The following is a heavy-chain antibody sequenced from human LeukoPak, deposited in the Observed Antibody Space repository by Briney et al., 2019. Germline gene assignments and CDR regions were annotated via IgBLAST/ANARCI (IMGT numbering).Heavy chain of an antibody. D-gene: IGHD3-22*01. J-gene: IGHJ2*01. CDR3: TAEYDSSGYYPWFFDL. CDR1: GITLSNAW. CDR2: IESKIDGGRT. V-gene: IGHV3-15*04. Sequence: PGGSLRLSCVASGITLSNAWMTWVRQAPGKGLEWVGRIESKIDGGRTDYAAAVKGRFTISRDDSKNILFLHMNGLNTEDTAVYYCTAEYDSSGYYPWFFDLWGRGTLVTASS.